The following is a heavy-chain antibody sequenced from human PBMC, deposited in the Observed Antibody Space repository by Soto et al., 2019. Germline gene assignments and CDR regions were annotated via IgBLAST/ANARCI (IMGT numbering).Heavy chain of an antibody. Sequence: QLQLQESGSGLVKPSQTLSLTCAVSGGSISSGGYSWSWIRQPPGKGLEWNGYIYRSGSTYYNPYLKSRVNTSVDRSKNQLSLKLSSVAAADTAVYYCARGMTTVTTYDYWGQGTLVTVSS. CDR1: GGSISSGGYS. CDR3: ARGMTTVTTYDY. D-gene: IGHD4-17*01. V-gene: IGHV4-30-2*01. J-gene: IGHJ4*02. CDR2: IYRSGST.